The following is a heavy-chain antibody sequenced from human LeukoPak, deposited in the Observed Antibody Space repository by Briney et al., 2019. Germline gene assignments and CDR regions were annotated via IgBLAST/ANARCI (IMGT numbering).Heavy chain of an antibody. D-gene: IGHD2-15*01. V-gene: IGHV3-11*04. Sequence: GGSLRLSCAASGFTFSDYDMSWIRQAPGKGLEWVSYISNSGSTIYYTDSVKGRFTISRDNAKNSLYLQMNSLRAEDTGVYYCSRSRWRFDPWGQGTLVTVSS. CDR3: SRSRWRFDP. J-gene: IGHJ5*02. CDR2: ISNSGSTI. CDR1: GFTFSDYD.